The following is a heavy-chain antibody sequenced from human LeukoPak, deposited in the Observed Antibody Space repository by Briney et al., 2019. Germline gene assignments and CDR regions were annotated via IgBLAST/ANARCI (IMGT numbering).Heavy chain of an antibody. CDR2: ISSSSTI. V-gene: IGHV3-48*01. CDR3: ARDPTYYYDSSGFFDY. CDR1: GFTFSSYS. J-gene: IGHJ4*02. D-gene: IGHD3-22*01. Sequence: GGSLRLSCAASGFTFSSYSMNWVRQAPGKGLEWVSYISSSSTIYYADSVKGRFTISRDNAKNSLNLQMNSLRAEDTAVYYCARDPTYYYDSSGFFDYWGQGTLVTVSS.